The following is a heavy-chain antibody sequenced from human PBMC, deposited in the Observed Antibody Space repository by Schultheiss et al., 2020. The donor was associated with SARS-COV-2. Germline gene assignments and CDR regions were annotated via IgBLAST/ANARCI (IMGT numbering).Heavy chain of an antibody. CDR3: ARDNDFLYGMDV. Sequence: ASVKVSCKVSGYTLTELSMHWVRQAPGKGLEWMGGFDPEDGETIYAQKLQGRVTMTTDTSTSTAYMELRSLGSDDTAVYYCARDNDFLYGMDVWGQGTTVTVSS. CDR1: GYTLTELS. J-gene: IGHJ6*02. V-gene: IGHV1-24*01. CDR2: FDPEDGET. D-gene: IGHD3-3*01.